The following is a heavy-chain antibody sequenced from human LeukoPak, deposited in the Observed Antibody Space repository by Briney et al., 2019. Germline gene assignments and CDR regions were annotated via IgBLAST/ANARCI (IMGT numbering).Heavy chain of an antibody. J-gene: IGHJ4*02. D-gene: IGHD5-18*01. CDR2: IKQDGTEK. Sequence: GGSLRLSCAASGVTVSSNYMNWVRQAPGKGLEWVANIKQDGTEKNYVDSVKGRFTISRDNTRNSLYLQMKSLRADDAAVYYCARQRWIQLWYFDYWGQGALVTVSS. V-gene: IGHV3-7*05. CDR3: ARQRWIQLWYFDY. CDR1: GVTVSSNY.